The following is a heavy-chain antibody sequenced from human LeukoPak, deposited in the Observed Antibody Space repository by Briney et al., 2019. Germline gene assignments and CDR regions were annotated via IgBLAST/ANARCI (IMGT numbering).Heavy chain of an antibody. CDR1: GGTFSSYA. J-gene: IGHJ4*02. Sequence: ASVKVSCKASGGTFSSYAISWVRQAPGQGLEWMGRIIPILGIANYAQKFQGRVTITADKSTSTAYMELSSLRSEDTAMYYCARGDILTGYDFDYWGQGTLVTVSS. CDR3: ARGDILTGYDFDY. D-gene: IGHD3-9*01. V-gene: IGHV1-69*04. CDR2: IIPILGIA.